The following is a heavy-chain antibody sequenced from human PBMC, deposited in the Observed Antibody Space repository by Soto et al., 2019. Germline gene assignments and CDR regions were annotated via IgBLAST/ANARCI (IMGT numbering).Heavy chain of an antibody. CDR3: ARYITFGGVIVSPDAFDI. CDR1: GGSVSSGSYY. V-gene: IGHV4-61*01. J-gene: IGHJ3*02. Sequence: SETLSITCTVSGGSVSSGSYYWSWIRQPPGKGLEWIGYIYYSGSTNYNPSLKSRVTISVDTSKNQFSLKLSSVTAADTAVYYCARYITFGGVIVSPDAFDIWGQGTMVSVSS. D-gene: IGHD3-16*02. CDR2: IYYSGST.